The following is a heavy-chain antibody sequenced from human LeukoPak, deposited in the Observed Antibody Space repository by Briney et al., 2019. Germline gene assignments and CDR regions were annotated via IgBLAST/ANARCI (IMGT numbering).Heavy chain of an antibody. CDR2: IHNSGST. V-gene: IGHV4-59*01. CDR1: GGSISSYY. CDR3: ATVDFWSGYQLDY. D-gene: IGHD3-3*01. Sequence: SETLSLTCTVSGGSISSYYWSWIRQPPGKGLEWIGHIHNSGSTNYNPSLKSRVTISVDTSKNQFSLKLSSVTAADTAVYYCATVDFWSGYQLDYWGQGTLVTVSS. J-gene: IGHJ4*02.